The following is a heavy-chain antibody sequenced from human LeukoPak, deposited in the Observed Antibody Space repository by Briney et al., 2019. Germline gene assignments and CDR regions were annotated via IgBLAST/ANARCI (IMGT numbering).Heavy chain of an antibody. CDR1: GFTFSSYW. Sequence: PGGSLRLSCAASGFTFSSYWMHWVRQAPGKGLGWVSRINSDGSSTIYADSVKGRFTISRDNAKNTLYLQMNSMRDEDTAVYYCAREEFRYYFDYWGQGTLVTVSS. D-gene: IGHD3-10*01. J-gene: IGHJ4*01. CDR2: INSDGSST. V-gene: IGHV3-74*01. CDR3: AREEFRYYFDY.